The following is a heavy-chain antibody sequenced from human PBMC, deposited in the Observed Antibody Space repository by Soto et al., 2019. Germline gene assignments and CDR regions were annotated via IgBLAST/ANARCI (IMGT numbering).Heavy chain of an antibody. CDR1: GGSVSSGDYY. J-gene: IGHJ5*02. V-gene: IGHV4-61*08. Sequence: SETLSLTCTVSGGSVSSGDYYWSWVRQPPGKGLEWIGYIYYSWNTNYNPSLKSRVIISVDTSKNLFSLKLTSVTAADTAVYYCARIPVDTSMIYWLDPWGQGTLVTVSS. D-gene: IGHD5-18*01. CDR3: ARIPVDTSMIYWLDP. CDR2: IYYSWNT.